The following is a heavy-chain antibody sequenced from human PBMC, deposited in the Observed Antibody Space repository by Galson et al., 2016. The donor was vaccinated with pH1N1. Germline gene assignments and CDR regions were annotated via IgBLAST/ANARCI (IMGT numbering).Heavy chain of an antibody. V-gene: IGHV3-7*01. Sequence: SLRLSCADSGFTFSTYWMTWVRQIPGKGLQWLANIKQDGSEKHYGDSVKGRFTIPRDNAKNSLYLKMNSLRAEDTAVYYCARERAGAFHLWGQGTMVIVSS. CDR3: ARERAGAFHL. J-gene: IGHJ3*01. CDR2: IKQDGSEK. CDR1: GFTFSTYW.